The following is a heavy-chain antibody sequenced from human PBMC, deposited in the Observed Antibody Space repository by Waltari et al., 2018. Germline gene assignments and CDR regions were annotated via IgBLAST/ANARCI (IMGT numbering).Heavy chain of an antibody. CDR1: GFTVSSNY. CDR3: ARQWISLYYGMDV. J-gene: IGHJ6*02. V-gene: IGHV3-66*02. CDR2: IYSGGRT. Sequence: EVQLVESGGGLVQPGGSLRLSCAASGFTVSSNYMSWVRQAPGKGREWVSVIYSGGRTYYADSVKGRFTIARDNSKNTLYLQMNSLRAEDTAVYYCARQWISLYYGMDVWGQGTTVTVSS. D-gene: IGHD5-12*01.